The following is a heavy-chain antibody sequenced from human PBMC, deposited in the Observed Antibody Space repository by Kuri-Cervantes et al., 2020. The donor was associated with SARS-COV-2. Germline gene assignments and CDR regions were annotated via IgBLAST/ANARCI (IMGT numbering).Heavy chain of an antibody. V-gene: IGHV4-59*01. CDR3: ARVRFGTDTYVSSGYYYFDY. J-gene: IGHJ4*02. D-gene: IGHD3-22*01. Sequence: SWIRQPPGKGLPWNGFVSDSGTTNYSPSLGSRVTMSVDTSKNKFSLNVSPVTAADTAVDYCARVRFGTDTYVSSGYYYFDYWGQGMLVTVSS. CDR2: VSDSGTT.